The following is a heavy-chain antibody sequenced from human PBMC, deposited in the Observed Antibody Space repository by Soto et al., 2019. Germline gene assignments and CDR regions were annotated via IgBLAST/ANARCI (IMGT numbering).Heavy chain of an antibody. CDR2: ISGSGGST. D-gene: IGHD3-22*01. J-gene: IGHJ5*02. CDR3: AKTLDSSGYYYDDWFDP. CDR1: GFTFSRFA. V-gene: IGHV3-23*01. Sequence: GGSLRLSCAVSGFTFSRFAMSWVRQAPGKGLEWVSGISGSGGSTYYADSVKGRFTISRDNSKNTLYLQMNSLRAEDTAVYYCAKTLDSSGYYYDDWFDPWGQGTLVTVSS.